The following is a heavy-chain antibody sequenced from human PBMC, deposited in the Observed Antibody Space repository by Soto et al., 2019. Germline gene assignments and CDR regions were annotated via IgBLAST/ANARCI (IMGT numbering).Heavy chain of an antibody. V-gene: IGHV1-69*13. D-gene: IGHD3-3*01. J-gene: IGHJ4*02. CDR3: ARARKSFYFDS. CDR2: IVPIVDTS. Sequence: GASVKVSCKTSGGTFSSYAISWVRQAPGQGLEWMGGIVPIVDTSTYAQKFQGRVTITADESTSTVYMDLGSLRSVDTALYYCARARKSFYFDSWGQGTLVTVSS. CDR1: GGTFSSYA.